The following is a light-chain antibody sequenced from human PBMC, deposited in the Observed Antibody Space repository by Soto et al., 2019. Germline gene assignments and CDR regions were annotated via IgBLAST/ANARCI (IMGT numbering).Light chain of an antibody. CDR3: QQYDTSHT. Sequence: EIVLTQSPGPLSLSPGERATLSCRASQSVSSSYLAWYQQKPGQAPRLLIYGASSRATGIPDRFSGSGSGKDFTLTISRLEPEDFAVYFCQQYDTSHTFGQGTKLEIK. J-gene: IGKJ2*01. CDR1: QSVSSSY. V-gene: IGKV3-20*01. CDR2: GAS.